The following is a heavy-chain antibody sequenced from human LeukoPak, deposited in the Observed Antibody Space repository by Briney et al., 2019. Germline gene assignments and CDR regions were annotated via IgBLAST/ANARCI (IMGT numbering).Heavy chain of an antibody. D-gene: IGHD6-19*01. V-gene: IGHV1-18*01. CDR1: GYTFTSYG. Sequence: GASVKVSCKASGYTFTSYGISWVRQAPGQGLEWMGWISAYNGNTNYAQRLQGRVTMTTDTSTSTAYMELRSLGSDDTAVYYCARGGAVADSYWYFDLWGRGTLVTVSS. J-gene: IGHJ2*01. CDR3: ARGGAVADSYWYFDL. CDR2: ISAYNGNT.